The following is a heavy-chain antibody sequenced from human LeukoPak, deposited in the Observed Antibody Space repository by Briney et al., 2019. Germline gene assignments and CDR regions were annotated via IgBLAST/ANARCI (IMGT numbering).Heavy chain of an antibody. CDR3: ARDNQVPGYYYYGMDV. V-gene: IGHV4-61*02. CDR2: IYTSGST. Sequence: PSQTLSLTCTVSGGSISSGSYYWSWIRQPAGEGLEWIGRIYTSGSTNYNPSLKSRVTISVDTSKNQFSLKLSSVTAADTAVYYCARDNQVPGYYYYGMDVWGQGTTVTVSS. J-gene: IGHJ6*02. D-gene: IGHD2-2*01. CDR1: GGSISSGSYY.